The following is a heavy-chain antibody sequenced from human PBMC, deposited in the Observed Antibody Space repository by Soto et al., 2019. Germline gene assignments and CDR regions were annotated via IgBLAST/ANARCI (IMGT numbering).Heavy chain of an antibody. Sequence: SETLSLTCAVSGGSISSGGYSWSWIRQPPGKGLEWIGYIYHSGSTYYNPSLKSRVAISLDTSKNQFSLRLNSVTTADTAVYYCARSSIEPRVFMYPFDSWGQGTLVTVSS. J-gene: IGHJ4*02. CDR2: IYHSGST. CDR1: GGSISSGGYS. D-gene: IGHD6-6*01. CDR3: ARSSIEPRVFMYPFDS. V-gene: IGHV4-30-2*01.